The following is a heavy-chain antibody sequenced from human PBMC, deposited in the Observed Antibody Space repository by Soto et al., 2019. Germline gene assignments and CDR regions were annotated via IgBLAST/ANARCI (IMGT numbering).Heavy chain of an antibody. J-gene: IGHJ4*02. D-gene: IGHD3-22*01. CDR2: IYYSGST. Sequence: NPSETLSLTCTVSGGSISSCGYDWRWIRQHPGKGLEWIGYIYYSGSTYYNPSLKSRVTISVDTSKNQFSLKLSSVTAADTAVYYCARTGYYYEADYWGQGTLVTVSS. CDR1: GGSISSCGYD. CDR3: ARTGYYYEADY. V-gene: IGHV4-31*03.